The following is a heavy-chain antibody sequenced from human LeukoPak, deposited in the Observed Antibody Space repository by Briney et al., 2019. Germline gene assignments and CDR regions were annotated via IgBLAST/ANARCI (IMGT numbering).Heavy chain of an antibody. Sequence: GGSLRLSCAASGFTFSNYAMHWVRQAPGRGLEWVAFIRYDGSIKYYADSVKGQFTISRDNSKNTLYLLMNSLRAEDTAVYYCAKDDSGSWPPYFDYWGQGTLVTVSS. CDR1: GFTFSNYA. CDR2: IRYDGSIK. J-gene: IGHJ4*02. V-gene: IGHV3-30*02. D-gene: IGHD6-13*01. CDR3: AKDDSGSWPPYFDY.